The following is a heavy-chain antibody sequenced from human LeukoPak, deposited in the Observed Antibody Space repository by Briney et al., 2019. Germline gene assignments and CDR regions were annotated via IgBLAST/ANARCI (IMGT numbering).Heavy chain of an antibody. J-gene: IGHJ4*02. V-gene: IGHV3-74*03. CDR3: ARTTLETQYFDR. Sequence: GGSLRLSCAASGFNLSSYYMDWVRQGPGKGLVWVSRLKSDGSSTKYADSVKGRFTISRDDAKNTLYLQMTSLRVEDAAVYYCARTTLETQYFDRWGQGTLVTVCS. CDR1: GFNLSSYY. CDR2: LKSDGSST. D-gene: IGHD1-1*01.